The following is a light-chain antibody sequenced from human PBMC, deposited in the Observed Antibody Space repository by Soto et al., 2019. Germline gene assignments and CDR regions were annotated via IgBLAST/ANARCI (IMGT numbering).Light chain of an antibody. CDR1: QSVSSY. J-gene: IGKJ4*01. Sequence: EIVLTQSPATLSSSPGERATLSCRASQSVSSYLAWYQQKPGQAPRLLIYDASNRATGIPPRFSGSGSGTDFTLTISSLEPEDFAVYYCQQRSNWPLTFGGGTKVEIK. CDR3: QQRSNWPLT. V-gene: IGKV3-11*01. CDR2: DAS.